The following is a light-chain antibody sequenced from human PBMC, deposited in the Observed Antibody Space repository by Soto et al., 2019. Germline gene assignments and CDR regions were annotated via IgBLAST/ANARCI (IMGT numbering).Light chain of an antibody. V-gene: IGKV3-15*01. CDR1: QSVGSN. Sequence: EILMTQSPATLSVSPGEGATLSCRASQSVGSNLAWYQQKPGQAPRLLIYGASTRATGIPARFSGSGSGTDFILTISSLQSEDSAVYYCQQYNNWPRTFGHGTKVEIK. J-gene: IGKJ1*01. CDR3: QQYNNWPRT. CDR2: GAS.